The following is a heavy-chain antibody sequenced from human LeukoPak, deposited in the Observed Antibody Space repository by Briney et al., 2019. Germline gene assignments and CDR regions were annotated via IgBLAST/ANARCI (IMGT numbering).Heavy chain of an antibody. V-gene: IGHV3-9*01. CDR1: GFTFDDYA. CDR3: AKDSVSEGMDV. J-gene: IGHJ6*03. D-gene: IGHD1-14*01. CDR2: ISWYSGSI. Sequence: GGSLRLSCAASGFTFDDYAMHWVRQARGRGLEGVSGISWYSGSIGYADSVKGRFTISRDNAKNSLYLQMNSLRAEDTALYYCAKDSVSEGMDVWGKGTTVTVSS.